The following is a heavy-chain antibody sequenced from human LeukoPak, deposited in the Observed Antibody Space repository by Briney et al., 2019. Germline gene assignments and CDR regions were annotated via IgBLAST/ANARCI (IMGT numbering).Heavy chain of an antibody. CDR3: AKAFSSGWSPFDY. V-gene: IGHV3-23*01. CDR1: GFTINTFT. CDR2: IRGAEGGT. D-gene: IGHD6-19*01. Sequence: PGGSLRLSCAASGFTINTFTMXXXRXAPGXXLXXVSTIRGAEGGTYXADSVKGRFXISRDNFENTLYLQMNYLREEDTALYYCAKAFSSGWSPFDYWGQGALVTVSS. J-gene: IGHJ4*02.